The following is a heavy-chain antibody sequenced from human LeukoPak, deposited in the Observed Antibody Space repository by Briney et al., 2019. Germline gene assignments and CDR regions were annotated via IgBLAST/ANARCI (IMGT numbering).Heavy chain of an antibody. CDR1: GYTFSNYG. Sequence: ASVKVSCKPSGYTFSNYGISWVRQAPGQGIEWMGWITAYNGNRLYAQRFQGRITLTTDTSTSTSYMELRSLEYDDTAIYYCARDNDKVVDHWGQGTLVTVSS. CDR3: ARDNDKVVDH. J-gene: IGHJ4*01. D-gene: IGHD1-1*01. CDR2: ITAYNGNR. V-gene: IGHV1-18*01.